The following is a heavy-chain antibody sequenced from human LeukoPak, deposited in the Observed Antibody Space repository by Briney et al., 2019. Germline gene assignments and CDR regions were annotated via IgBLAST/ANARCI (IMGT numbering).Heavy chain of an antibody. D-gene: IGHD3-10*01. CDR1: GFTFHDYG. CDR3: ASGGSGSYSDD. Sequence: TGGSLRLSCAASGFTFHDYGVTWVRQAPGKGLEWVSNINWNGDSTRYADSVKGRFTISRDNAKNSLYLQMNSLRAEDTALYYCASGGSGSYSDDWGQGTLVTVSS. J-gene: IGHJ4*02. V-gene: IGHV3-20*04. CDR2: INWNGDST.